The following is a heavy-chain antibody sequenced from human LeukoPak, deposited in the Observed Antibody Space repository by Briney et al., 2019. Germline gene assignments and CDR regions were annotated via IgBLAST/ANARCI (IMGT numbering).Heavy chain of an antibody. CDR2: SSSSYI. V-gene: IGHV3-21*01. Sequence: SSSSYIYYADSVKGRFTISRDNAKNSLYLQMNSLRAEDTAVYYCARVGELRRIAAAGNFDYWGQGTLVTVSS. J-gene: IGHJ4*02. D-gene: IGHD6-13*01. CDR3: ARVGELRRIAAAGNFDY.